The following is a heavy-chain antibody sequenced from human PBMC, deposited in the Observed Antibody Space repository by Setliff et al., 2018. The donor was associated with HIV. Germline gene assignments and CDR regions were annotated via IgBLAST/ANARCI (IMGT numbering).Heavy chain of an antibody. CDR3: ATNVRVPGSSLDS. CDR2: IRNKFNSLAT. CDR1: GFAFVGAE. D-gene: IGHD6-19*01. V-gene: IGHV3-73*01. Sequence: HPGESLKISCAASGFAFVGAEIHWVRQASGKGLEWVGRIRNKFNSLATQYGESLEGRFTISRDDSKNTAYLQMRSLKTDDTAVYFCATNVRVPGSSLDSWGPGSLVTVSS. J-gene: IGHJ1*01.